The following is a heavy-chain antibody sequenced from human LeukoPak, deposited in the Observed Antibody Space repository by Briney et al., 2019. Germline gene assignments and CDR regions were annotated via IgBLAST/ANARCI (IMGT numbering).Heavy chain of an antibody. Sequence: SETLSLTCAVYGGSFSGYYWSWIRQPPGKGLEWIGSIYYSGSTYYNPSLKSRVTISVDTSKNQFSLKLSSVTAADTAVYYCARVTAVAGRMIDYWGQGTLVTVSS. D-gene: IGHD6-19*01. CDR3: ARVTAVAGRMIDY. CDR1: GGSFSGYY. J-gene: IGHJ4*02. V-gene: IGHV4-34*01. CDR2: IYYSGST.